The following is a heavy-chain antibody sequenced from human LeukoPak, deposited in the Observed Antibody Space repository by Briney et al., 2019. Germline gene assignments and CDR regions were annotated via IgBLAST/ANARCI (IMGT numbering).Heavy chain of an antibody. J-gene: IGHJ4*02. CDR3: ARDTRWGGEDFGY. V-gene: IGHV3-48*03. Sequence: GGSLRLSCAASGFTFSSYETNWVRQAPGKGLEWVSYISSSGSTIYYADSVKGRFTISRDNAKNSLYLQMNSLRAEDTAVYYCARDTRWGGEDFGYWGQGTLLTVSS. D-gene: IGHD2-2*01. CDR2: ISSSGSTI. CDR1: GFTFSSYE.